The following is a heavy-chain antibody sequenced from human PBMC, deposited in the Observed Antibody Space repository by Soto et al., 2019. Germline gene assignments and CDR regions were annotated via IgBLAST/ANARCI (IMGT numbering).Heavy chain of an antibody. Sequence: QVQLVEPGGGVARPGRYLTLSCAASGFTFNTYAMHWVRLPPGKGLEWVAAISYEGGSKYYADSVRDRFTISRDDSKSAPYLQMNILRREDTAVYYWARTEGFSNYWYNDWGQGELVTVSS. J-gene: IGHJ4*02. CDR1: GFTFNTYA. CDR3: ARTEGFSNYWYND. V-gene: IGHV3-30-3*01. CDR2: ISYEGGSK. D-gene: IGHD6-13*01.